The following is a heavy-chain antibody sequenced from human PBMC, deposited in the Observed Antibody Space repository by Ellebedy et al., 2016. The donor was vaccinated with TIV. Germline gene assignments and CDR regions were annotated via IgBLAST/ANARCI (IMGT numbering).Heavy chain of an antibody. CDR2: IRSTGSDK. V-gene: IGHV3-21*06. CDR1: GFTFSNYN. Sequence: GESLKISCAASGFTFSNYNMNWVRQSPGKGLEWVSSIRSTGSDKSYAESVKGRFTISRDNAQNTLFLQMNSLRVEDTAVYYCARGWSTPDSWGQGTLVIVSS. J-gene: IGHJ4*02. D-gene: IGHD2-15*01. CDR3: ARGWSTPDS.